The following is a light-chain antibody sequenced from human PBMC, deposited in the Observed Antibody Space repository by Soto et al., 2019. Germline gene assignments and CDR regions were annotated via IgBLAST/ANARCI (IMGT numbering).Light chain of an antibody. CDR1: SSDVGAYNY. CDR3: SSYTSANTYV. CDR2: DVS. Sequence: ALTQPASVSGSPGQSITISCIGTSSDVGAYNYDSWYQQYPGEAPKVIIYDVSHRPAGVSNRFSGSKSGNTASLTISGLQTQDEADYYCSSYTSANTYVFGAGTNGT. J-gene: IGLJ1*01. V-gene: IGLV2-14*01.